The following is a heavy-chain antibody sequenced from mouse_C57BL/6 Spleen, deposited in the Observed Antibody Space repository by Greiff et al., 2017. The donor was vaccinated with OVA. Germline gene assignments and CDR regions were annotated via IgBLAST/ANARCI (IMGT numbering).Heavy chain of an antibody. D-gene: IGHD3-3*01. J-gene: IGHJ4*01. Sequence: VKLQQPGAELVKPGASVKLSCKASGYTFTSSWMHWVKQRPGRGLGGIGRFDPTRGGTKSNEKFKSKATLPVDKPSSTAYMQLSSLTSEDSAVYYCARSYGPLYAMDYWGQGTSVTVSS. CDR2: FDPTRGGT. CDR1: GYTFTSSW. V-gene: IGHV1-72*01. CDR3: ARSYGPLYAMDY.